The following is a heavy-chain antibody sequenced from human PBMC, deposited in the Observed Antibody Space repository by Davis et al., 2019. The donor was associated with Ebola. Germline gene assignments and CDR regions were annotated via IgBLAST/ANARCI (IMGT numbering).Heavy chain of an antibody. V-gene: IGHV5-51*01. D-gene: IGHD1-1*01. J-gene: IGHJ4*02. CDR1: GYSFTSYW. Sequence: GESLKISCKGSGYSFTSYWIGWVRQMPGKGLEWMGIIYPSDSYTNYSPSFQGQVTISADKSISTAYLQWSSLKASDTAMYYCVRQAPPGTTGTASHFDYWGQGTLVTVSS. CDR3: VRQAPPGTTGTASHFDY. CDR2: IYPSDSYT.